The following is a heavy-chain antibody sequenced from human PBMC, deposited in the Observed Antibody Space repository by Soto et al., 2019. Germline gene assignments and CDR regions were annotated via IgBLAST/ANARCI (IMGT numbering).Heavy chain of an antibody. CDR1: GFTFDDHA. CDR2: INWNSGSI. J-gene: IGHJ5*02. V-gene: IGHV3-9*01. D-gene: IGHD6-19*01. CDR3: AKARSSGWFGNWFDP. Sequence: EVHLEESGGGLVQPGRSLRLSCAASGFTFDDHAMHWVRQPPGKGLEWVSGINWNSGSIGYADSVKGRFTISRDNAKNSLYLQMNSLRVEDTALYYCAKARSSGWFGNWFDPWGQGTLVTVSS.